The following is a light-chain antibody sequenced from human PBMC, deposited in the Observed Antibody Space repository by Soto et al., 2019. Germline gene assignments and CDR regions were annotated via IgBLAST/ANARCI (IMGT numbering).Light chain of an antibody. CDR1: QSVSSY. V-gene: IGKV3-11*01. CDR2: DAS. J-gene: IGKJ2*01. Sequence: EIVLTQSPATLSLSPGERATLSCRASQSVSSYLAWYQQKPGQAPRLLIYDASNRATGIPARFSGSGSGTDFTLTISSLEPEDFAVYYCHQRSNSMYTFGQGTKLEIK. CDR3: HQRSNSMYT.